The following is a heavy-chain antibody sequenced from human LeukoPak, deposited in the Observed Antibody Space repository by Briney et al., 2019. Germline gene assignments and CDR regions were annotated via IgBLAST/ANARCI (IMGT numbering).Heavy chain of an antibody. Sequence: PGGSLTLSCAASGFTFSIYSMNWVRHAPGKGLEWVSYISSSSSTIYYAVSVRGRLTISRDNDKNSLYLQMNSLREEDTAVCYCERQYYYDSSGYCYYYYGMDVWGQGTTVTVSS. CDR2: ISSSSSTI. CDR3: ERQYYYDSSGYCYYYYGMDV. CDR1: GFTFSIYS. J-gene: IGHJ6*01. D-gene: IGHD3-22*01. V-gene: IGHV3-48*02.